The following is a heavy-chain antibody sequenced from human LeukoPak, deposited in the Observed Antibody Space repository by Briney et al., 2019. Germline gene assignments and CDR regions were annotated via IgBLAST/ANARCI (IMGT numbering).Heavy chain of an antibody. J-gene: IGHJ6*03. CDR2: IYYSGSA. Sequence: SETLSLTCTVSGVSISSSTYYWGWIRQPPGKGLEGIVTIYYSGSAYYNPSLKSRVGISVHTSKNRFSLKVSSVTAADTAVYYCARVSSVWIKDYYYYMDVWGKGTTVTVSS. D-gene: IGHD5-12*01. CDR3: ARVSSVWIKDYYYYMDV. CDR1: GVSISSSTYY. V-gene: IGHV4-39*07.